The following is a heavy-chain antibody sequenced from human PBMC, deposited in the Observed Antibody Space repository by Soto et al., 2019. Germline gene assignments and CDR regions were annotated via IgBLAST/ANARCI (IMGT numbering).Heavy chain of an antibody. CDR3: AKGVLSFHYGMEV. J-gene: IGHJ6*04. CDR1: GFTFNTYP. D-gene: IGHD3-10*01. V-gene: IGHV3-23*01. CDR2: ISSTAGRTS. Sequence: LRLSCATSGFTFNTYPMTWVRQAPGKGLEWVSSISSTAGRTSSYADSVKGRFAISRDFSDNTVYLQMNNLRVDDTAVYFCAKGVLSFHYGMEVWGKGTTVTDSS.